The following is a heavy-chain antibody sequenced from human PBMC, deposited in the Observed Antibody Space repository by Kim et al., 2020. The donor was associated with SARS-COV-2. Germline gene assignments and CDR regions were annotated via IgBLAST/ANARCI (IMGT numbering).Heavy chain of an antibody. Sequence: YADSVKGRFTIARDTAKNSLFLQMNSLRDVDTAIYYCARKPAWEIDYWGQGTLVTVSS. D-gene: IGHD1-26*01. CDR3: ARKPAWEIDY. V-gene: IGHV3-48*02. J-gene: IGHJ4*02.